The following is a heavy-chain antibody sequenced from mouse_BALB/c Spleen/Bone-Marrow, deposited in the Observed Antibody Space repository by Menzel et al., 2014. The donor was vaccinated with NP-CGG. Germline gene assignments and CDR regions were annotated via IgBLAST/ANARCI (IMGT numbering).Heavy chain of an antibody. V-gene: IGHV11-2*02. D-gene: IGHD1-2*01. CDR2: INSDGSAI. J-gene: IGHJ2*01. Sequence: DVKLVESGGGLVQPGGSRGLSCEGSGFTFSGFWMIWVRQTPGKTLEWVGDINSDGSAINYTPSIKDRFTIFRDNDKNTLYLQMSNVRSEVTATYFCVRHYYGLDYWGQGTTLTVSS. CDR1: GFTFSGFW. CDR3: VRHYYGLDY.